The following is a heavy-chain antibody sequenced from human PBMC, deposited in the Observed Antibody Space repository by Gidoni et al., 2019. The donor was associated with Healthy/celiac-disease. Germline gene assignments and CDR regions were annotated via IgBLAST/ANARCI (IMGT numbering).Heavy chain of an antibody. CDR3: ARDKHGVAGTNVDY. CDR2: ISSSSSYT. V-gene: IGHV3-11*06. J-gene: IGHJ4*02. Sequence: QVQLVVSGGGLVKPGGSLRLSCAASGFPFSDYYMSWIRPAPGKGLEWVSYISSSSSYTNYADSVKGRFTISRDNAKNSLYLQMSSLRAEDTAVYYCARDKHGVAGTNVDYWGQGTLVTVSS. D-gene: IGHD6-19*01. CDR1: GFPFSDYY.